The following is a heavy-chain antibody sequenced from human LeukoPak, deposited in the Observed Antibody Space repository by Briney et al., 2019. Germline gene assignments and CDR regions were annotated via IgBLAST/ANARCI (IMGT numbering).Heavy chain of an antibody. D-gene: IGHD2-21*01. CDR3: AILAGNPY. CDR1: GFTFSSYA. V-gene: IGHV3-23*01. Sequence: GGSLRLSCAASGFTFSSYAMSWVRQAPGRGLEWVSSITGSADNTYYADSVKGRFTISRDNSKNTLYLQMNSLRAEDTAVYYCAILAGNPYWGPGTLVTVSS. CDR2: ITGSADNT. J-gene: IGHJ4*02.